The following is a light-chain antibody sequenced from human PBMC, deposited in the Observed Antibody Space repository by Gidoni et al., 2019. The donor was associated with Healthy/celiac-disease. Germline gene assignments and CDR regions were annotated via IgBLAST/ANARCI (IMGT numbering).Light chain of an antibody. CDR3: QQSYSTPRT. CDR2: AAS. CDR1: QSISSY. V-gene: IGKV1-39*01. J-gene: IGKJ5*01. Sequence: DIQMTQSPSSLSASVGDRVTITCRASQSISSYLNWYQQKPGKAPKLLIYAASSLQSGVPSRFSGSVSGTDFTLTISSLQPEDFATYYCQQSYSTPRTFGQXTRLEIK.